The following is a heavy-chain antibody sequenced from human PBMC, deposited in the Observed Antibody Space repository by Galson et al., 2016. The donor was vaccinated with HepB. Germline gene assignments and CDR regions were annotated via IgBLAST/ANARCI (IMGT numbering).Heavy chain of an antibody. CDR3: ARSGEPS. J-gene: IGHJ5*02. CDR2: INQDGIEK. V-gene: IGHV3-7*01. D-gene: IGHD4-17*01. Sequence: SLRLSCATSGFTFSSYWMTWVRQAPGKGLEWVANINQDGIEKYYVGSVEGRFTNSRDNTKKALYLQMDSLRDEDTAVYYCARSGEPSWGQGTLVTVSS. CDR1: GFTFSSYW.